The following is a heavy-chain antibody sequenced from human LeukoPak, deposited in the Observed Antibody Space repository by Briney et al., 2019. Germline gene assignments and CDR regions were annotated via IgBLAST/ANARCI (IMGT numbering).Heavy chain of an antibody. Sequence: GGSLRLSCAASGSTFSSYGMHWVRQAPGKGLEWVAFIRYDGSNKYYADSVKGRFTISRDNSKNTLYLQMNSLRAEDTAVYYCARDEDSSGYSFYWGQGTLVTVSS. CDR3: ARDEDSSGYSFY. D-gene: IGHD3-22*01. CDR1: GSTFSSYG. V-gene: IGHV3-30*02. J-gene: IGHJ4*02. CDR2: IRYDGSNK.